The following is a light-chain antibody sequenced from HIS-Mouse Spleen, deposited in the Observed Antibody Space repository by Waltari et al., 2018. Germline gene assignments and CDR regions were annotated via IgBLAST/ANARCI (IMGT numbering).Light chain of an antibody. CDR3: QQSYSTPIT. J-gene: IGKJ5*01. V-gene: IGKV1-39*01. CDR1: QSISSY. Sequence: DIQMTQSPSSLSASVGDRVTIPCRESQSISSYLNWYQQKPGKAPKLLIYAASSLQSGVPSRFSGSGSGTDFTLTISSLQPEDFATYYCQQSYSTPITFGQGTRLEIK. CDR2: AAS.